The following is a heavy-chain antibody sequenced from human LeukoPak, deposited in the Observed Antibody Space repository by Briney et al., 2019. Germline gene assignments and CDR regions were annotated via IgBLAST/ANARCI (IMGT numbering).Heavy chain of an antibody. Sequence: ASVKVSCKVSGYTLTELSMHWVRQVPGKGLEWMGGFDPEDGETIYAQKFQGRVTMTTDTSTSTAYLELTSLRSEDTAVYYCARDNSVRDEAWWFNPWGQGTLVTVSS. V-gene: IGHV1-24*01. D-gene: IGHD5-24*01. CDR1: GYTLTELS. J-gene: IGHJ5*02. CDR2: FDPEDGET. CDR3: ARDNSVRDEAWWFNP.